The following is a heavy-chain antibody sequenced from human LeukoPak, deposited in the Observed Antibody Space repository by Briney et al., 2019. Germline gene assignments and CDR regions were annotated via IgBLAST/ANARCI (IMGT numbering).Heavy chain of an antibody. CDR1: GFTFSTYG. CDR2: IRYDAINK. V-gene: IGHV3-30*02. J-gene: IGHJ3*02. CDR3: ANPDYGDNAFDI. D-gene: IGHD4-17*01. Sequence: GGSLRLSCAASGFTFSTYGMHWVRQAPGKGLEWVAFIRYDAINKYYADSVKGRFTISRDNSRNTLYLQMNSLRAEDTAVYYCANPDYGDNAFDIWGQGTMVTVSS.